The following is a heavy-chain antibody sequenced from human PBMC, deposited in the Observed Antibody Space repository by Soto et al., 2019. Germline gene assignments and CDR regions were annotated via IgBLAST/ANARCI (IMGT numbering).Heavy chain of an antibody. CDR2: IYPSDSDT. Sequence: GESLKISCKGSGYYFATYWIGWVRQMPGKGLEWMGIIYPSDSDTRYSPSFQGQVTISADKSISTAYLQWSSLKASDTAMYYCAVFYDILTGYPYYFDYWGQGTLVTVSS. D-gene: IGHD3-9*01. V-gene: IGHV5-51*01. CDR1: GYYFATYW. J-gene: IGHJ4*02. CDR3: AVFYDILTGYPYYFDY.